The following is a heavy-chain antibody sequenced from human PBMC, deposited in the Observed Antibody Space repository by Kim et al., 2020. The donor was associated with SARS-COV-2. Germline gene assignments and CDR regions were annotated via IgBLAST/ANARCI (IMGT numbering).Heavy chain of an antibody. D-gene: IGHD2-2*01. CDR3: AREASS. V-gene: IGHV1-46*01. CDR2: PSGGST. Sequence: PSGGSTSYAQKFQGRVTMTRDTSTSTVYMELSSLRSEDTAVYYCAREASSWGQGTLVTVSS. J-gene: IGHJ4*02.